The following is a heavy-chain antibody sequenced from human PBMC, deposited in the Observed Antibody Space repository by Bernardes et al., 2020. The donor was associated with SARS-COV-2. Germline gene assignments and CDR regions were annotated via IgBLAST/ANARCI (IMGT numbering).Heavy chain of an antibody. J-gene: IGHJ4*02. CDR3: ARVDFSNLYYFDY. CDR1: GFTFSSYT. CDR2: ISTSSSYI. Sequence: GGSLRLSCAASGFTFSSYTMTWVRQAPGKGLEWISSISTSSSYISYSDSVRGRFTISRDNAKNSVSLQMNSLRAEDTAVDYCARVDFSNLYYFDYWGQGTPVTVSS. D-gene: IGHD4-4*01. V-gene: IGHV3-21*06.